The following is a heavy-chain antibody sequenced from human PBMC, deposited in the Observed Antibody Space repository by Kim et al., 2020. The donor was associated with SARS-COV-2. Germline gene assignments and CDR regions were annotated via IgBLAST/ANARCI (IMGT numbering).Heavy chain of an antibody. Sequence: SETLSLTCTVSGYSISSGYYWGWIRQPPGKGLEWIGSIYHSGSTYYNPSLKSRVTISVDTSKNQFSLKLSSVTAADTAVYYCARDRDYSGYDSLNWFDPWGQGTLVTVSS. CDR1: GYSISSGYY. CDR3: ARDRDYSGYDSLNWFDP. J-gene: IGHJ5*02. CDR2: IYHSGST. V-gene: IGHV4-38-2*02. D-gene: IGHD5-12*01.